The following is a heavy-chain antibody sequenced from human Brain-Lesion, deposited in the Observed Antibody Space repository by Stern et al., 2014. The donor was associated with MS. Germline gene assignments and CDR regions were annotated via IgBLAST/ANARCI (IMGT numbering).Heavy chain of an antibody. CDR1: GYTFTGHY. V-gene: IGHV1-2*02. CDR2: INPKSGGT. D-gene: IGHD3-22*01. J-gene: IGHJ4*02. CDR3: ATYYYDSTGYNDF. Sequence: VQLVQSGAEVKKPGASVKVSCKASGYTFTGHYMHWVRQAPGQGLEWVGWINPKSGGTKYAQKVQGRVTMTRDKSINTAYMELSRLRSDDTAVYYCATYYYDSTGYNDFWGQGTLVTVSS.